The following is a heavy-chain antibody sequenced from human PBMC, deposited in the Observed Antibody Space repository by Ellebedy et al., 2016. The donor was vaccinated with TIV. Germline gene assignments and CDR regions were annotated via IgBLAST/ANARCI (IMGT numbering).Heavy chain of an antibody. D-gene: IGHD4-23*01. CDR2: INNGGSST. CDR3: ARDAADSGGKLDY. V-gene: IGHV3-74*01. J-gene: IGHJ4*02. CDR1: GFTFSSYW. Sequence: PGGSLRLSCAASGFTFSSYWMHWVRQAPGKGLVWVSRINNGGSSTSYADSVKGRFTISRDNSKNTLYPQMNSLRAEDTAVYYCARDAADSGGKLDYWGQGALVTVSS.